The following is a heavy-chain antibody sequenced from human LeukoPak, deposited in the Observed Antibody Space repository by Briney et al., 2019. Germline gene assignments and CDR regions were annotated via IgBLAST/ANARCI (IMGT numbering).Heavy chain of an antibody. J-gene: IGHJ4*02. V-gene: IGHV3-33*01. CDR2: IWYDGSNK. D-gene: IGHD6-19*01. Sequence: GGSLRLSCAASGFTFSSYGMNWVRQAPGKGLEWVAVIWYDGSNKYYADSVKGRFTISRDDSKNTLYLQMNSLRADDTAVYYCATVGSAWPMDDWGQGTLVTVSS. CDR1: GFTFSSYG. CDR3: ATVGSAWPMDD.